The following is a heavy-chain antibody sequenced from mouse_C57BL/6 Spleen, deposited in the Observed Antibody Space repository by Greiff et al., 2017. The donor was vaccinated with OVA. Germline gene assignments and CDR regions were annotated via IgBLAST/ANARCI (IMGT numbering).Heavy chain of an antibody. V-gene: IGHV2-3*01. CDR1: GFSLPSYG. CDR2: LWGDGST. J-gene: IGHJ2*01. CDR3: ARSDSNYFDY. D-gene: IGHD2-5*01. Sequence: VQLHQSGPGLLAPSQSLSITCTVSGFSLPSYGVSWFRQPPGKGLEWLGVLWGDGSTTSPSALISRLSISKYNSSSQAFLKLNSLQTDDTAAYYCARSDSNYFDYWGQGTTLTVSS.